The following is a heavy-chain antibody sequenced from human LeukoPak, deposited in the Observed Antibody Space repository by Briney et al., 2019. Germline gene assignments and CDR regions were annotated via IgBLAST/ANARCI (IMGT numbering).Heavy chain of an antibody. V-gene: IGHV1-46*01. CDR3: ARALGYGDYVHQVDY. D-gene: IGHD4-17*01. CDR1: GYTLTELS. CDR2: INPSGGST. J-gene: IGHJ4*02. Sequence: ASVTVSCKVSGYTLTELSMHWVRQAPGQGLEWMGIINPSGGSTSYAQKFQGRVTMTRDTSTSTVYMELSSLRSEDTAVYYCARALGYGDYVHQVDYWGQGTLVTVSS.